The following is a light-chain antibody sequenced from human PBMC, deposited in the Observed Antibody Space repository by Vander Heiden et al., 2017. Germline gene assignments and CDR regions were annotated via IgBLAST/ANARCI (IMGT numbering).Light chain of an antibody. CDR2: DAT. CDR3: QQSFTTPIT. V-gene: IGKV1-39*01. J-gene: IGKJ4*01. CDR1: QSISNL. Sequence: DIPVTQSPSSLSASVGDRVTIPCRASQSISNLLNWYQQRPGKAPKLLIYDATNLESGVPSRFSGSGSGTDFTLTISSLQPEDFATYSCQQSFTTPITFAGGTKVEMK.